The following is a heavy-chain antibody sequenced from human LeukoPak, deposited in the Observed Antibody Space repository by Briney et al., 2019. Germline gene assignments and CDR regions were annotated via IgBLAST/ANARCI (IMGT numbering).Heavy chain of an antibody. CDR1: GGSISSGDYY. V-gene: IGHV4-30-4*08. Sequence: PSQTMSLTCTVSGGSISSGDYYWSWIRQPPGKGLEWIAYIYYSGGTYYNPSLKGRVTISVDTSKNQFSLKLSSVTAADTAVYYCARVVDDSSGYDAFDIWGQGTMVTVSS. J-gene: IGHJ3*02. CDR2: IYYSGGT. CDR3: ARVVDDSSGYDAFDI. D-gene: IGHD3-22*01.